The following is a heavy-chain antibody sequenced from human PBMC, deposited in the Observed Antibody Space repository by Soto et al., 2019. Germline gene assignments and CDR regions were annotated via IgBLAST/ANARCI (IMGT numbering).Heavy chain of an antibody. D-gene: IGHD2-21*01. Sequence: QVQLQESGPGLVKPSQTLSLTCTVSGGSINTGNYYWSWIRQPPGKGLEWIGYIYYSGSTYYNPSLKSRVTISVDTSKNHFPLKLSSVTAADTAVYYCAAVGGVASLDYWGQGTLVSVSS. CDR2: IYYSGST. CDR3: AAVGGVASLDY. J-gene: IGHJ4*02. V-gene: IGHV4-30-4*01. CDR1: GGSINTGNYY.